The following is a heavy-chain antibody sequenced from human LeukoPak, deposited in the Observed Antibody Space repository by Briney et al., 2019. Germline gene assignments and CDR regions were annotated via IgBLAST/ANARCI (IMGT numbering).Heavy chain of an antibody. J-gene: IGHJ4*02. D-gene: IGHD3-10*01. CDR1: GFTFRSYL. CDR3: ATGRLGELSRPFAY. Sequence: GGSLRLSCAASGFTFRSYLMHEVPQAPGEGLVGGSRINRDGSSTSYADSVKGRFTISRDNAKNTLYLEMNSLRAEDTAVYNCATGRLGELSRPFAYWGQGTLVTVSS. CDR2: INRDGSST. V-gene: IGHV3-74*01.